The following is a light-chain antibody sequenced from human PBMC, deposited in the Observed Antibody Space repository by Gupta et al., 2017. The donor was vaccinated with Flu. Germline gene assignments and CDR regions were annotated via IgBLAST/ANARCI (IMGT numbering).Light chain of an antibody. CDR2: GAS. J-gene: IGKJ1*01. V-gene: IGKV3-20*01. CDR1: QSVSTS. CDR3: QQDGNSPKT. Sequence: DMVLTQSPATLSLSPGERATLSCRASQSVSTSLAWYQQKPGQPPRLLIYGASSRAAGIPDRFSGSGSGTDFTLTITRLEPEDFALYHCQQDGNSPKTFGQGTKVPIK.